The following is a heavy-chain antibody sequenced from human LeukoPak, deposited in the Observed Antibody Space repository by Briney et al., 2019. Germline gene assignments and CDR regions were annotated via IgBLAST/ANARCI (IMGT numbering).Heavy chain of an antibody. D-gene: IGHD2-15*01. Sequence: GESLKISCKGSGYSFTNYWIGWVRQMPGKGLEWLGIIYPGDSEVGLSLYFQGQVTISADKSISTAHLQWSSLKASDTAMYYCAILGYCSGGSCLAFDYWGQGTLVTVSS. V-gene: IGHV5-51*01. CDR2: IYPGDSEV. J-gene: IGHJ4*02. CDR1: GYSFTNYW. CDR3: AILGYCSGGSCLAFDY.